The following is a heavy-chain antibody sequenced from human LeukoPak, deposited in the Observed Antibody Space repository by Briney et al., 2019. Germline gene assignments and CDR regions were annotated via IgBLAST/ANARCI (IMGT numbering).Heavy chain of an antibody. CDR2: IREDGTEK. Sequence: GGSLRLSCTASGFTFSGAWMTWVRQAPGKGLEWVANIREDGTEKNYVDSVKGRFTISRDNAKNSLFLQMNSLRAEDTAVYYCAELGITMIGGVWGKGTTVTISS. V-gene: IGHV3-7*01. CDR3: AELGITMIGGV. J-gene: IGHJ6*04. CDR1: GFTFSGAW. D-gene: IGHD3-10*02.